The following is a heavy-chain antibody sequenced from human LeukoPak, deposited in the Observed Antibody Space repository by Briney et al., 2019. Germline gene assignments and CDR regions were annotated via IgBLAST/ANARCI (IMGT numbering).Heavy chain of an antibody. CDR1: GFTFSSYG. V-gene: IGHV3-33*06. CDR3: AKESTGAGYYYYYMDV. Sequence: GRSLRLSCAASGFTFSSYGMHWVRQAPGKGLEWVAVIWYDGSNKYYADSVKGRFTISRDNSKNTLYLQMNSLRAEGTAVYYCAKESTGAGYYYYYMDVWGQGTTVTVSS. D-gene: IGHD7-27*01. J-gene: IGHJ6*03. CDR2: IWYDGSNK.